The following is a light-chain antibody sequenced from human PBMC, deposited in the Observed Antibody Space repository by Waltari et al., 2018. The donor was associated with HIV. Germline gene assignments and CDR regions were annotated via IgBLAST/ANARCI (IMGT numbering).Light chain of an antibody. CDR3: GTWDSSLGGWV. J-gene: IGLJ3*02. CDR1: IWRNY. Sequence: QSVLTQPPSVSAAPGQKVTIPNIWRNYVSWYQQLPGAAPKLLIYDNTERPSGIPDRFSGSKSGTSATLGITGLQTGDEADYYCGTWDSSLGGWVFGGGTKLAVL. CDR2: DNT. V-gene: IGLV1-51*01.